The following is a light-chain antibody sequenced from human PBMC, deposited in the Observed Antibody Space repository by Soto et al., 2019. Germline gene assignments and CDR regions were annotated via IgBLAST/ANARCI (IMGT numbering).Light chain of an antibody. J-gene: IGLJ1*01. CDR2: EVT. Sequence: QSALTQPPSASGSPGQSVTISCTGTSSDVGGYNFVSWYQHFPGKAPKLIIYEVTKRPSGVPDRFSGSKSGDTASLTVSGLQTDDEADYYCSSYGGSNNFVFGTGTKVTVL. CDR3: SSYGGSNNFV. CDR1: SSDVGGYNF. V-gene: IGLV2-8*01.